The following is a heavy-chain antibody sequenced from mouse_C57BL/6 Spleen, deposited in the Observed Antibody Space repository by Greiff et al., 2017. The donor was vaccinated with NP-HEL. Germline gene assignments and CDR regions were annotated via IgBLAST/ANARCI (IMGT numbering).Heavy chain of an antibody. CDR2: IHPNSGST. CDR1: GYTFTSYW. Sequence: QVQLQQSGAELVKPGASVKLSCKASGYTFTSYWMHWVKQRPGQGLEWIGMIHPNSGSTNYNEKFKSKATLTVDKSSSTAYMQLSSLTSEDSAVYYCARSDYGSSFPLFDYWGQGTTLTVSS. CDR3: ARSDYGSSFPLFDY. J-gene: IGHJ2*01. V-gene: IGHV1-64*01. D-gene: IGHD1-1*01.